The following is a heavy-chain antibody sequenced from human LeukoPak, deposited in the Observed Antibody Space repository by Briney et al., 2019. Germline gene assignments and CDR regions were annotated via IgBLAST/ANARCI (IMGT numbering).Heavy chain of an antibody. CDR2: INQDGTEK. D-gene: IGHD1-26*01. V-gene: IGHV3-7*01. J-gene: IGHJ4*02. CDR3: ARDPILQMGLLDY. Sequence: PGGSLRLSCAASGFTFSTFWMNWVRQAPGKGLEWVANINQDGTEKYYVDSVKGRFTISRDNAKNSLWLHMNSLRVEDTAIYYCARDPILQMGLLDYWGQGALVTVSS. CDR1: GFTFSTFW.